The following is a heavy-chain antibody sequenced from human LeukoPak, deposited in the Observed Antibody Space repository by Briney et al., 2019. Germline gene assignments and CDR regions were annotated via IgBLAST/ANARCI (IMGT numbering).Heavy chain of an antibody. V-gene: IGHV3-74*01. CDR2: INSDGSST. D-gene: IGHD3-3*01. J-gene: IGHJ6*03. Sequence: GGSLRLSCAASGFTFSSYWMHWVRQAPGKGLVWVSRINSDGSSTSYADSVKGRFTISRDNAKNTLYLQMNSLRAEDTAVYYCARDRAYYDFWSGSIYYMDVWGKGTTVTVSS. CDR1: GFTFSSYW. CDR3: ARDRAYYDFWSGSIYYMDV.